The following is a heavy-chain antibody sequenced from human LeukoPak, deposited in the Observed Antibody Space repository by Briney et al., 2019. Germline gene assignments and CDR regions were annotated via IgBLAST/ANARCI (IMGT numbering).Heavy chain of an antibody. V-gene: IGHV1-24*01. Sequence: ASVKVSCKVSGYTLTELSMHWVRQAPGKGLEWMGGFDPEDGETIYAQKFQGRVTMTEDASTDTAYMELSSLRSEDTAVYYCATTWILTGYQYYFDYWGQGTLVTVSS. CDR3: ATTWILTGYQYYFDY. D-gene: IGHD3-9*01. CDR2: FDPEDGET. J-gene: IGHJ4*02. CDR1: GYTLTELS.